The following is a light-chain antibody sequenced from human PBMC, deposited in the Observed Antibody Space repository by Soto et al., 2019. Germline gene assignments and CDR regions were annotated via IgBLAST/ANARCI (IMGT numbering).Light chain of an antibody. Sequence: QSALTQPASVSGSPGQSITISCTGSSSDVGGYNYVSWYQQHPGKAPKLIIYEVSNRPSGVSNRFSGSKSGNTASLTISGLQAEDEADYYCSSYTSSSTLVVLGGGTKLTVL. CDR3: SSYTSSSTLVV. CDR2: EVS. CDR1: SSDVGGYNY. J-gene: IGLJ2*01. V-gene: IGLV2-14*01.